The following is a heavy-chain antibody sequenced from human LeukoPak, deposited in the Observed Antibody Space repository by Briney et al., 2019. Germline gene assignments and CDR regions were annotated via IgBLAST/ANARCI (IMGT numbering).Heavy chain of an antibody. V-gene: IGHV1-8*01. J-gene: IGHJ5*02. CDR2: MNPKSGNT. Sequence: ASVKVSCKASGYTFTSYDINWVRQATGQGLEWMGWMNPKSGNTGYAQKFQGRVTMTRNTSISTAYMELSSLRSEDTAVYYCARDSRAAAGTDWFDPWGQGTLVTVSS. CDR3: ARDSRAAAGTDWFDP. CDR1: GYTFTSYD. D-gene: IGHD6-13*01.